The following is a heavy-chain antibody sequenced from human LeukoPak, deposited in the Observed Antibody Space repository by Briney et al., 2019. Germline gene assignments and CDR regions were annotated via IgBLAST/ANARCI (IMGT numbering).Heavy chain of an antibody. CDR1: GFTFSSYG. CDR3: AKGRSGFDY. V-gene: IGHV3-30*18. CDR2: ISYDGSNK. D-gene: IGHD1-26*01. J-gene: IGHJ4*02. Sequence: GGSLRLSCAASGFTFSSYGMHWVRQAPGKGLEWVAVISYDGSNKYYADSVKGRFTISRDNSKNTLYLQMNSLRAEDTAVYYCAKGRSGFDYWSQGTLVTVSS.